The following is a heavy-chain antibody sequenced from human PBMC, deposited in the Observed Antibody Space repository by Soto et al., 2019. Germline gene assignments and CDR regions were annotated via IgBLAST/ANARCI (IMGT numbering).Heavy chain of an antibody. V-gene: IGHV3-66*01. CDR2: IYNGGSA. CDR3: ARGGYGGSDY. J-gene: IGHJ4*02. CDR1: GFTVSNNY. D-gene: IGHD4-17*01. Sequence: PGGSLRLSCAASGFTVSNNYMTWVRQAPGKGLEWVSVIYNGGSAYYAESVKGRFTISRDTSKNTLYLQLNSLRAEDTAVYHCARGGYGGSDYWGQGTLVTVSS.